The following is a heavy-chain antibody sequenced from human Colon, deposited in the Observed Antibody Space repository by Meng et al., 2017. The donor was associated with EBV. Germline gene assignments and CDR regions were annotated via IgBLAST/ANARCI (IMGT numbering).Heavy chain of an antibody. V-gene: IGHV4-34*01. CDR1: GGSFSGYY. CDR3: ARASYGSGSPLGESWFDP. D-gene: IGHD3-10*01. J-gene: IGHJ5*02. Sequence: QVQLQQWGAGLLMPSETLSLPCAVYGGSFSGYYWNWILQPPGKGLELIGEINHSGSTNYNPSLKSRVTISVDTSKTQFSLKLSSVTAADTAVYYCARASYGSGSPLGESWFDPWGQGTLVTVSS. CDR2: INHSGST.